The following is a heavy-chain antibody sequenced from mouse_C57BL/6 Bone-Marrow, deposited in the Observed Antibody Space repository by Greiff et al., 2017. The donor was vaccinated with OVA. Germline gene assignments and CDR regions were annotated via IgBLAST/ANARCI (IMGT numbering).Heavy chain of an antibody. J-gene: IGHJ1*03. CDR1: GYTFTSYW. Sequence: QVQLQQPGAELVKPGASVKMSCKASGYTFTSYWITWVKQRPGQGLEWIGDIYPGSGSTNYNEKFKSKATLTVDTSSSTAYMQLSSLTSEDSAVYYCARNFPSTVPSPYWYFDVWGTGTTGTVSS. CDR2: IYPGSGST. V-gene: IGHV1-55*01. CDR3: ARNFPSTVPSPYWYFDV. D-gene: IGHD1-1*01.